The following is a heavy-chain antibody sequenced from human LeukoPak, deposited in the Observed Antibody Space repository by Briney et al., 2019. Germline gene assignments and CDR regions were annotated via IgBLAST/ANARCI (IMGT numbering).Heavy chain of an antibody. CDR3: ARVPRRGDQFDP. CDR1: GYTFTGYY. V-gene: IGHV1-8*02. Sequence: ASVKVSCKASGYTFTGYYMHWVRQAPGQGLEWMGWMNPKNGDTGYALKFQGRVTMSRNTPISTAYMELGSLRSEDTAVYYCARVPRRGDQFDPWGQGTLVTVSS. D-gene: IGHD3-10*01. CDR2: MNPKNGDT. J-gene: IGHJ5*02.